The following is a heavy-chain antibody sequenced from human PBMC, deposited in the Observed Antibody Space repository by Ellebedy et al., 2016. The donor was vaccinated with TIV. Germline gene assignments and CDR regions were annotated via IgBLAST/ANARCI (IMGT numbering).Heavy chain of an antibody. CDR2: ISSSSSYI. CDR1: GFTFSSYW. D-gene: IGHD6-6*01. Sequence: GESLKISXAASGFTFSSYWMSWVRQAPGKGLEWVSSISSSSSYIYYSDSVKGRFTISRDNAKNSLYLQMNSLRAEDTAVYYCERGRPVDYWGQGTLVTVSS. J-gene: IGHJ4*02. V-gene: IGHV3-21*01. CDR3: ERGRPVDY.